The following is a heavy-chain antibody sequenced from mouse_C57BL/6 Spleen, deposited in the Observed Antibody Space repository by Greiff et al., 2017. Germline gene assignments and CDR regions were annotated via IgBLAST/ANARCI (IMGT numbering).Heavy chain of an antibody. V-gene: IGHV3-6*01. J-gene: IGHJ2*01. D-gene: IGHD1-1*01. Sequence: EVQRVESGPGLVKPSQSLSLTCSVTGYSITSGYYWNWIRQFPGNKLEWMGYISYDGSNNYNPSLKNRISITRDTSKNQFFLKLNSVTTEDTATYYCARFLTTVVANYFDYWGQGTTLTVSS. CDR2: ISYDGSN. CDR1: GYSITSGYY. CDR3: ARFLTTVVANYFDY.